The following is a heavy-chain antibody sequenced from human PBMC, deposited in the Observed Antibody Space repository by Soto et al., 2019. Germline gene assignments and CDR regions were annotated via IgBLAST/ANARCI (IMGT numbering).Heavy chain of an antibody. V-gene: IGHV3-15*01. CDR1: GFTFSKAW. D-gene: IGHD6-6*01. CDR3: TTDPGWGVSAREVADY. J-gene: IGHJ4*02. Sequence: PGGSLRLSCAVSGFTFSKAWMSWVRQATGKGLEWVGRIKSKTSGGTTDYAAPVKGRFTISRDDSKNTMNLQMNSLKAEDTAIYYCTTDPGWGVSAREVADYWGQGTLVTVSS. CDR2: IKSKTSGGTT.